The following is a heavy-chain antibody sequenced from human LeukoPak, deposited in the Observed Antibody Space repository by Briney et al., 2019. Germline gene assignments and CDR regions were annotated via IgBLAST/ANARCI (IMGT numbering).Heavy chain of an antibody. CDR2: IKSKTDGGTT. V-gene: IGHV3-15*01. J-gene: IGHJ6*04. CDR1: GFTFSNAW. CDR3: TTSDYYYYYGMDV. Sequence: PGGSLRLSCAASGFTFSNAWMSRVRQAPGKGLEWVGRIKSKTDGGTTDYAAPVKGRFTIPRDDSKNKLYLQMNSLKTEDTAVYYCTTSDYYYYYGMDVWGKGTTVTVSS.